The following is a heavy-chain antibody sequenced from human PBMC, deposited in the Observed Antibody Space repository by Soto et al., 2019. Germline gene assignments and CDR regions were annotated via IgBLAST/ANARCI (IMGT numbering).Heavy chain of an antibody. CDR1: GGPISSCNW. V-gene: IGHV4-4*02. J-gene: IGHJ6*02. CDR2: IYHSGST. D-gene: IGHD1-26*01. Sequence: SETLPLTCAVSGGPISSCNWWSWVRQPPGKGLEWIGEIYHSGSTNYNPSLKSRVTISVDKSKNQFSLKLSSVTAADTAVYYCARVSGSYYYGMDVWGQGTTVT. CDR3: ARVSGSYYYGMDV.